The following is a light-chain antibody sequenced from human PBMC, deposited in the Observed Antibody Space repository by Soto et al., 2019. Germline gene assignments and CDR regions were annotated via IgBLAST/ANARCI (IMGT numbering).Light chain of an antibody. Sequence: QSVLTQPASVSGSPGQSITIPCTGTSSDVGSYNLVSWYQQHPGKAPKLIIYEDSKRPSGVSNRFSGSKSGNTASLTISGLQAEDEADYYCCSYAGSGTYVFGTGTKVTVL. CDR1: SSDVGSYNL. J-gene: IGLJ1*01. CDR2: EDS. CDR3: CSYAGSGTYV. V-gene: IGLV2-23*01.